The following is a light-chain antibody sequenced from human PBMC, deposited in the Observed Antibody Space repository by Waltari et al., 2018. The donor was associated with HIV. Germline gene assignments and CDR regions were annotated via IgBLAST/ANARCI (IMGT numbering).Light chain of an antibody. CDR3: QQANSFPFT. CDR2: GTS. Sequence: DIQMTQSPSSVSASVGARVSITCRASQDISRWLAWYQQKPGKAPKLLIYGTSSLQSGVPSRFSGSGSGTDFTLTISSLQPEDFATYYCQQANSFPFTFGPGTKVDIK. CDR1: QDISRW. V-gene: IGKV1-12*01. J-gene: IGKJ3*01.